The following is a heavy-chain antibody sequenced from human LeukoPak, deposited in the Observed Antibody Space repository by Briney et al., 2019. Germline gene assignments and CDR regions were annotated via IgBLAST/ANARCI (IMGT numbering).Heavy chain of an antibody. CDR2: INHSGST. D-gene: IGHD3-9*01. CDR3: ARVISSYYDILTGYYRAFDI. CDR1: GGSFSGYY. Sequence: SETLSLTCAVYGGSFSGYYWSWIRQPPGKGLEWIGEINHSGSTNYNPSLKSRVTISVDTSKNQFSLKLSSVTAADTAVYYCARVISSYYDILTGYYRAFDIWGQGTMVTVSS. J-gene: IGHJ3*02. V-gene: IGHV4-34*01.